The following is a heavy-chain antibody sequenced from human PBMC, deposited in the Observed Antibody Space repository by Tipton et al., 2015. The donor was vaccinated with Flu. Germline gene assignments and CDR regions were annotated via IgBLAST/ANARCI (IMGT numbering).Heavy chain of an antibody. Sequence: LRLSCVVSGDSISGFYWSWIRQPAGKGLEWIGHIHHSGITSYNPSLQRRVTMSVDTSKHTLSLTLKSVTAADSALYYCVRGVGTSWYSSLWGQGTLVTVSS. CDR3: VRGVGTSWYSSL. CDR1: GDSISGFY. V-gene: IGHV4-4*07. D-gene: IGHD6-13*01. CDR2: IHHSGIT. J-gene: IGHJ4*02.